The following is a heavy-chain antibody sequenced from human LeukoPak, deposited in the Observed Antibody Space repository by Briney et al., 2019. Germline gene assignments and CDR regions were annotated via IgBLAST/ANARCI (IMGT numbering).Heavy chain of an antibody. D-gene: IGHD3-10*01. V-gene: IGHV3-21*01. CDR3: AREEGDYGSGRLGAFDI. CDR1: GFTFSSYA. J-gene: IGHJ3*02. Sequence: PGGSLRLSCAASGFTFSSYAMHWVRQAPGKGLEWVSSISGSSSYIYYADSVKGRFTISRDNAKNSLYLQMNSLRAEDTAVYYCAREEGDYGSGRLGAFDIWGQGTMVTVSS. CDR2: ISGSSSYI.